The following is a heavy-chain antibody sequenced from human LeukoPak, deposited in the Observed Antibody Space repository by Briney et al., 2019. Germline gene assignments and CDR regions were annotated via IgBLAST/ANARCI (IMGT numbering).Heavy chain of an antibody. CDR1: AFTFSGYA. CDR2: ISGSGGST. J-gene: IGHJ4*02. V-gene: IGHV3-23*01. Sequence: GGSLRLSCAASAFTFSGYAMSWVRQAPGKGLEWVSAISGSGGSTYYADSVKGRFTISRDNSKNTLYLQMNSLRAEDTAVYYCAKDHFSIGYYFDYWGQGTLVTVSS. D-gene: IGHD2/OR15-2a*01. CDR3: AKDHFSIGYYFDY.